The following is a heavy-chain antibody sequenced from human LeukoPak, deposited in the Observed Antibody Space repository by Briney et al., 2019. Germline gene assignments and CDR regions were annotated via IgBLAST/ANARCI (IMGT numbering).Heavy chain of an antibody. D-gene: IGHD2-2*01. V-gene: IGHV4-4*07. CDR3: ARGQYHLLYWYFEL. CDR1: GGSISSYY. Sequence: PSETLSLTCTVSGGSISSYYWSWIRQPAGKGLEWIGRIYSSGSTNYNPSLKSRVTMSVDTSKNQFSLKLSSVTAADTAVYYCARGQYHLLYWYFELWGRGTLVTVSS. CDR2: IYSSGST. J-gene: IGHJ2*01.